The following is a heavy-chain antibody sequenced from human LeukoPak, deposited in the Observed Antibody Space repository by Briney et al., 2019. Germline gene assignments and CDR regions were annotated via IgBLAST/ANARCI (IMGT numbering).Heavy chain of an antibody. CDR2: IYYSGST. CDR3: ARHLIRYFVRVFDY. V-gene: IGHV4-59*08. Sequence: KSSETLSLTCTVSGGSISSYYWSWIRQPPGKGLEWIGYIYYSGSTNYNPSLKSRVTISVDTSKNQFSLKLSSVTAADTAVYYCARHLIRYFVRVFDYWGQGTLVTVSS. D-gene: IGHD3-9*01. CDR1: GGSISSYY. J-gene: IGHJ4*02.